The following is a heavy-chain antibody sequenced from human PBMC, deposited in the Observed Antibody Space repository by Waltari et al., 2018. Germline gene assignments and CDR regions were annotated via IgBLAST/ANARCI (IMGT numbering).Heavy chain of an antibody. CDR1: GGSFSGYY. J-gene: IGHJ6*02. V-gene: IGHV4-34*01. Sequence: QVQLQQWGAGLLKPSETLSLTCAVYGGSFSGYYWSWIRQPPGKGLEWIGEINHSGSTNYNPSLKSRVTISVDTSKNQFSLKLSPVTAADTAVYYCARGRRTYYDFWSGYLNAYGMDVWGQGTTVTVSS. CDR3: ARGRRTYYDFWSGYLNAYGMDV. CDR2: INHSGST. D-gene: IGHD3-3*01.